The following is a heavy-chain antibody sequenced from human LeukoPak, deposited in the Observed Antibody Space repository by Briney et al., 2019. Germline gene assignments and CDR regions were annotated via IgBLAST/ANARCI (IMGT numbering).Heavy chain of an antibody. CDR3: ARVDGGDYDPNYFDY. V-gene: IGHV4-34*01. CDR1: GGSFSGYY. Sequence: PSETLSLTCAVYGGSFSGYYWSWIRQPPGKGLEWIGEINHSGSTNYNPSLKSRVTISVDTSKNQFSLKLSSVTAADTAVYYCARVDGGDYDPNYFDYWGQGTLVTVSS. CDR2: INHSGST. J-gene: IGHJ4*02. D-gene: IGHD4-17*01.